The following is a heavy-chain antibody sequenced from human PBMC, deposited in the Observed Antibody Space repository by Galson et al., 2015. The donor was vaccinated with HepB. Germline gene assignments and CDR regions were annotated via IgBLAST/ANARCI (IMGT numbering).Heavy chain of an antibody. D-gene: IGHD3-3*01. CDR3: AKDGNYDFWSGYSYGMDV. CDR1: GFTFSSYS. Sequence: SLRLSCAASGFTFSSYSMNWVRQAPGKGLEWVSYISSSSSTIYYADSVKGRFTISRDNAKHSLYLQMNSLRAEDPAVYYCAKDGNYDFWSGYSYGMDVWGQGTTVTVSS. J-gene: IGHJ6*02. CDR2: ISSSSSTI. V-gene: IGHV3-48*01.